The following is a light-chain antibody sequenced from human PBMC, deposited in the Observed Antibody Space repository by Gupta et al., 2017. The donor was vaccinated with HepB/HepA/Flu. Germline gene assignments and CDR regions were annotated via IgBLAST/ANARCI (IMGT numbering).Light chain of an antibody. V-gene: IGLV1-44*01. J-gene: IGLJ3*02. CDR1: RSNIRSNS. Sequence: QSVLTQPPSASGTPGQRVTFSCSGSRSNIRSNSVNWYQQLPGTAPKLLIYTNNQRPSGVPDRFSGSKSGTSAFLAISALQSDDEADYYCAAWDDSLRAWVFGGGTKLT. CDR2: TNN. CDR3: AAWDDSLRAWV.